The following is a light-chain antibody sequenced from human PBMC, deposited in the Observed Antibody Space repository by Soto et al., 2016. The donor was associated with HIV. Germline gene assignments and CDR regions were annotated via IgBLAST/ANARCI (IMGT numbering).Light chain of an antibody. V-gene: IGLV3-21*03. Sequence: SYVVTQSPSVSLAPGKTAKINCGGDNIGTKSVHWYQRKPGQAPVLVVYDDRDRPSGIPERFSGSNSGNTATLTISRVEAGDEADYYCQVWDNGSDHYVFGTGTKVTVL. CDR1: NIGTKS. CDR3: QVWDNGSDHYV. J-gene: IGLJ1*01. CDR2: DDR.